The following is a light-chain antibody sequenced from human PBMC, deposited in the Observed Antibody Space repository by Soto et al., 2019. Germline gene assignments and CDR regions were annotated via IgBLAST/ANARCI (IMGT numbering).Light chain of an antibody. V-gene: IGKV3-20*01. Sequence: EVVLTQSPGTLSLSPGERATLSCRASQSVSNNYLAWYQKKPGQSPKLLIFGSSDRATGIPDRFSGSGSGTDFTLTIISLEPEDFAVYYCQQYGSSPPYTFGQGTKLEIK. CDR1: QSVSNNY. J-gene: IGKJ2*01. CDR3: QQYGSSPPYT. CDR2: GSS.